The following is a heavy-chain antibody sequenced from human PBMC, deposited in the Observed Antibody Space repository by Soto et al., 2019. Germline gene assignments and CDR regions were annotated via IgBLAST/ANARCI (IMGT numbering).Heavy chain of an antibody. Sequence: PGESLKISCKGSGYSFTSYWIGWVRQMPGKGLEWMGIIYPGDSDTRYSPSFQGQVTISADKSISTAYLQWSSLKASDTAMYYCARQGIAVATNYYYYGMDVWGQGTTVTVSS. D-gene: IGHD6-19*01. V-gene: IGHV5-51*01. CDR1: GYSFTSYW. J-gene: IGHJ6*02. CDR2: IYPGDSDT. CDR3: ARQGIAVATNYYYYGMDV.